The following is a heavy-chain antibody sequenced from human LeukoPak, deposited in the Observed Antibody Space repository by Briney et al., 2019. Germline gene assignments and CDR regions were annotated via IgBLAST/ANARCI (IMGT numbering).Heavy chain of an antibody. D-gene: IGHD1-7*01. CDR1: GVSLRGYY. CDR3: ARGRNYVSDFYFDV. CDR2: ISHEGDS. V-gene: IGHV4-34*01. J-gene: IGHJ6*03. Sequence: SVTLSLTCAVYGVSLRGYYWSWIRQSPEKGLEWIGEISHEGDSIYNPSLKSRLTLSVDMSKNQFSLKLRSVTAADTAVYYCARGRNYVSDFYFDVWGKGTTVIVSS.